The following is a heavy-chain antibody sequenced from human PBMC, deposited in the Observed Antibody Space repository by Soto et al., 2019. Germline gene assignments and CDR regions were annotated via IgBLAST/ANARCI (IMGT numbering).Heavy chain of an antibody. V-gene: IGHV3-23*01. CDR2: ISGSGGST. D-gene: IGHD3-9*01. J-gene: IGHJ4*02. CDR1: GFTFSSYA. Sequence: GGSLRLSCAASGFTFSSYAMSWVRQAPGKGLEWVSAISGSGGSTYYADSVKGRFTISRDNSKNTLYLQMNSLRAEDTAVYYCAKEKEGYYDILTGSPGVHFDYWGQGTLVTVSS. CDR3: AKEKEGYYDILTGSPGVHFDY.